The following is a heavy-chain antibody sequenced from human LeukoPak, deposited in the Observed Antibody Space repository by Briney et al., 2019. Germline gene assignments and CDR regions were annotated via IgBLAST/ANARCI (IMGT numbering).Heavy chain of an antibody. CDR1: GGSISGYY. J-gene: IGHJ4*02. D-gene: IGHD2-15*01. V-gene: IGHV4-59*01. Sequence: SETLSLTCTVSGGSISGYYWSWIRQPPGKGLQWIGYIHHMGGTNYNPSLESRVTISVDTSKNQFSLKLNSVTAADTAVYYCARVRISCSGGNCYSERFDYWGQGTLVTVSS. CDR3: ARVRISCSGGNCYSERFDY. CDR2: IHHMGGT.